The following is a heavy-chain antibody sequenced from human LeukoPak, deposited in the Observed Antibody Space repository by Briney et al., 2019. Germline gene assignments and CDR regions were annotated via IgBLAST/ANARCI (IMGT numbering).Heavy chain of an antibody. CDR1: GFTFNTYG. CDR3: ARDRDDSSGYYSIIPQYYYYYYGMDV. CDR2: IWYDGSIK. V-gene: IGHV3-33*01. Sequence: GGSLRLSCAASGFTFNTYGMNWVRQAPGKGLEWVAVIWYDGSIKYYADSVKGRFTISRDNSKNTLYLQMNSLRAEDTAVYYCARDRDDSSGYYSIIPQYYYYYYGMDVWGQGTTVTVSS. J-gene: IGHJ6*02. D-gene: IGHD3-22*01.